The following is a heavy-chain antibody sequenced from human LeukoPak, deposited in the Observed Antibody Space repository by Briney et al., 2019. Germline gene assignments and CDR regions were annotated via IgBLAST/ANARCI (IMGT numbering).Heavy chain of an antibody. J-gene: IGHJ4*02. D-gene: IGHD1-26*01. V-gene: IGHV1-8*02. CDR1: GYTFTSHD. CDR2: MNPNSGNT. Sequence: ASVKVSCKASGYTFTSHDINWVRPATGQGLEWMGWMNPNSGNTGYAQKLQGRVTMTRNTSISTAYMELSSLRSEDTDVYYCAIGELYSGSYYYFDYWGQGTLVTVSS. CDR3: AIGELYSGSYYYFDY.